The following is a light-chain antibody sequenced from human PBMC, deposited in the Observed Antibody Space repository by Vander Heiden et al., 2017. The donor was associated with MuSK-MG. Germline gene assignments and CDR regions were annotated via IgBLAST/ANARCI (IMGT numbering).Light chain of an antibody. Sequence: QSVLTQPPSVSGAPGHRVTLPCTGRRYNNGACSYVHWYQQLQRAAPKLLIYGNRNRPSGVPNRFSGSKSGTSASLAITGLQAEDEADYYCQSYDSSLSGSVVFGGGTKLTVL. CDR2: GNR. J-gene: IGLJ2*01. V-gene: IGLV1-40*01. CDR3: QSYDSSLSGSVV. CDR1: RYNNGACSY.